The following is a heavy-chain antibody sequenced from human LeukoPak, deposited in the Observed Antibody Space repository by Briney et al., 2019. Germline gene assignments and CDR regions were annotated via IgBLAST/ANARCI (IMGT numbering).Heavy chain of an antibody. CDR3: ARQPTSGINFDS. CDR2: VFIAGST. V-gene: IGHV4-4*07. Sequence: SETLSLTCTISGGSISAYYWSWVRQPAGKGLEWIGRVFIAGSTNYNPSLKTRVTISLDKAKNQFSLRLTSVTPADTAVYYCARQPTSGINFDSWGQGTLVAVSS. CDR1: GGSISAYY. J-gene: IGHJ4*02. D-gene: IGHD1-1*01.